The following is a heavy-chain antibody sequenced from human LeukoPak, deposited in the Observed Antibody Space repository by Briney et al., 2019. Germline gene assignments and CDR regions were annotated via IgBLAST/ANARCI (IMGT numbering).Heavy chain of an antibody. CDR1: GYTFIDNY. V-gene: IGHV1-2*06. Sequence: GASVKVSCKASGYTFIDNYMHWVRQAPGQGLEWMGRIHPNSGGTNYAQKFQGRVTMTRDTSISTAYMELSRLRSDDTAVYYCARGYCSGGTCYLVENWLDPWGQGTLVTVSS. D-gene: IGHD2-15*01. CDR2: IHPNSGGT. CDR3: ARGYCSGGTCYLVENWLDP. J-gene: IGHJ5*02.